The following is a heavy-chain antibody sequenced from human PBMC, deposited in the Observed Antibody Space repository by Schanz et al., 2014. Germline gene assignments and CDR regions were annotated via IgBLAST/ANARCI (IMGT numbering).Heavy chain of an antibody. J-gene: IGHJ4*02. CDR1: GASISRHY. Sequence: QVQLQESGPGLVKPSGTLSLTCAVSGASISRHYWSWIRQPPGKGLEWIGYIHYSGNSNYNPSLKSRVTISLDTSKSQFSLKLTSVTAADTAVYYCARSEPLPTDDNTAYFLDYWGQGTLVTVSS. CDR3: ARSEPLPTDDNTAYFLDY. CDR2: IHYSGNS. D-gene: IGHD3-22*01. V-gene: IGHV4-59*11.